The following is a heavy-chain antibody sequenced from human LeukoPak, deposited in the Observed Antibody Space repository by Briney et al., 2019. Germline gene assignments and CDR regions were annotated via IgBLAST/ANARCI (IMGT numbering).Heavy chain of an antibody. Sequence: GGSLRLSCAASGFTFSSYAMSWVRQAPGKGLEWVSAISGSGGSTYYADSVKGRLTISRDNSKNTLYLQMNSLRAEDTAVYYCAKAAGTSDYGDYPYYFDYWGQGTLVTVSS. CDR1: GFTFSSYA. V-gene: IGHV3-23*01. CDR2: ISGSGGST. J-gene: IGHJ4*02. CDR3: AKAAGTSDYGDYPYYFDY. D-gene: IGHD4-17*01.